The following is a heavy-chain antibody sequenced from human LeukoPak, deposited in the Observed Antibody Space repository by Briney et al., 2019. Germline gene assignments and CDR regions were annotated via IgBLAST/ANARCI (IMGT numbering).Heavy chain of an antibody. CDR3: AREARYSSSGALDY. Sequence: PGGSLRLSCAASGFTFSSYAMHWVRQAPGKGLEWVAVISYDGSNKYYADSVKGRFTISRDNSKNTLYLQMNSLRAEDTAVYYCAREARYSSSGALDYWGQGTLVTVSS. CDR2: ISYDGSNK. J-gene: IGHJ4*02. D-gene: IGHD6-6*01. CDR1: GFTFSSYA. V-gene: IGHV3-30*04.